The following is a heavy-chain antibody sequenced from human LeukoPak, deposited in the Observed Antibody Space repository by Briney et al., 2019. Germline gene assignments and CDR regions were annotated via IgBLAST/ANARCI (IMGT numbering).Heavy chain of an antibody. J-gene: IGHJ2*01. CDR3: ARARGIYEGYFDL. D-gene: IGHD5/OR15-5a*01. Sequence: SVKVSCKASGGTFSIHAISWVRQAPGQGLEWMGGIIPMFGTANYAQKFQGRVTITTDESTSTTYMELSSLKSEDTAVYYCARARGIYEGYFDLWGRGTLVTVSS. CDR1: GGTFSIHA. CDR2: IIPMFGTA. V-gene: IGHV1-69*05.